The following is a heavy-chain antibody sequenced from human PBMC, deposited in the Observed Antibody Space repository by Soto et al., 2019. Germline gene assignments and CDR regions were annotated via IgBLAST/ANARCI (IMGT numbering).Heavy chain of an antibody. V-gene: IGHV3-21*01. CDR2: ISSSSNYK. CDR3: ARDRGASSGFLNYYYYYGMDV. Sequence: SLRLSCEASGFTFSSYSMNWVRRGQGKGLGLVSFISSSSNYKYYADSVKGRFTISRDNAKNSLYLQMNSLRAEDTAVYYCARDRGASSGFLNYYYYYGMDVWGQGTTVTVS. CDR1: GFTFSSYS. J-gene: IGHJ6*02. D-gene: IGHD3-22*01.